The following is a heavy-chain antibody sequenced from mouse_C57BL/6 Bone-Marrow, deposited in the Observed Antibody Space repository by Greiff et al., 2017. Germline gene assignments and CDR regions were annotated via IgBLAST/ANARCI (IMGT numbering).Heavy chain of an antibody. CDR2: ISSGGSYT. V-gene: IGHV5-6*01. CDR3: ARHVLASWFAY. CDR1: GFTFSSYG. Sequence: EVKVVESGGDLVKPGGSLKLSCAASGFTFSSYGMSWVRQTPDKRLEWVATISSGGSYTYYPDSVKGRFTISRDNAKNTLYLQMSSLKSEDTAMYYCARHVLASWFAYWGQGTLVTVSA. J-gene: IGHJ3*01.